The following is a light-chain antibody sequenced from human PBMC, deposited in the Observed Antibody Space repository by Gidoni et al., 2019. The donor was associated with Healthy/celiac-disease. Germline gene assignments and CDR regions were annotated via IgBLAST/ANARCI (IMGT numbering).Light chain of an antibody. CDR2: EVS. J-gene: IGLJ2*01. Sequence: QSALPQPPSASGSPGQSVTISCTGTSSDVGGYNYVSWYQQHPGKAPKLMIYEVSKRPSGVPDRFSGSKSGNTASLTVSGLQAEDEADYYCSSYAGSNNFVVFGGWTKLTVL. CDR3: SSYAGSNNFVV. V-gene: IGLV2-8*01. CDR1: SSDVGGYNY.